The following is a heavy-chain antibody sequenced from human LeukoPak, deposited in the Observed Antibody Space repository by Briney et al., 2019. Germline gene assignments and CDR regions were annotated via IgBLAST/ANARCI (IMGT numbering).Heavy chain of an antibody. CDR1: GGSISSGDYY. D-gene: IGHD3-16*01. CDR2: IYYSGST. Sequence: PSETLSLTCTVSGGSISSGDYYWSWICQPPGKGLEWIGYIYYSGSTNYNPSLKSRVTISVDTSKNQFSLKLSSVAAADTAECYCAILGPYLYFDLWACGTLVSVSS. CDR3: AILGPYLYFDL. V-gene: IGHV4-61*08. J-gene: IGHJ2*01.